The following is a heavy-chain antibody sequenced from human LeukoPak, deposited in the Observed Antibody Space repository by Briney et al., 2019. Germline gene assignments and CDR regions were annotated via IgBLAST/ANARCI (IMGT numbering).Heavy chain of an antibody. CDR2: IRSKAYGGTT. Sequence: PGGSLRLSCAASGFTVSSNYMSWVRQAPGKGLEWVGFIRSKAYGGTTEYAASVKGRFTISRDDSKSIAYLQMNSLKTEDTAVYYCTRDRALDYWGQGTLVTVSS. CDR1: GFTVSSNY. J-gene: IGHJ4*02. V-gene: IGHV3-49*04. CDR3: TRDRALDY.